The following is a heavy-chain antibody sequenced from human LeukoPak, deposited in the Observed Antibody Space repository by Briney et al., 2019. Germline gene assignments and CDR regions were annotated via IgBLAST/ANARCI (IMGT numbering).Heavy chain of an antibody. CDR2: IYPGDSDT. D-gene: IGHD3-10*01. V-gene: IGHV5-51*01. CDR3: ARDYGLGPYYPFAY. J-gene: IGHJ4*02. CDR1: GYTFTNYW. Sequence: GESLKISCQAFGYTFTNYWIGWVRQMPGKGLERMGIIYPGDSDTRYSPPFQGQVTISVDKSIRTAYLQWNSLKASDSAIYYCARDYGLGPYYPFAYWGQGTLVTVSS.